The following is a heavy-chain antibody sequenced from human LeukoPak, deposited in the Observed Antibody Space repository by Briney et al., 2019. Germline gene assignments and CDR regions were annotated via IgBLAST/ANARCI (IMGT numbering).Heavy chain of an antibody. CDR1: GFTFSSYA. D-gene: IGHD3-3*01. V-gene: IGHV3-23*01. CDR2: ISGSGGST. Sequence: PGGSLRLSCAASGFTFSSYAMSWVRQAPGKGLEWDSAISGSGGSTYYADSVKGRFTISRDNSKNTLYLQMNSLRAEDTAVYYCAKDGAIFGVVIEYFQHWGKGPLVTVSS. J-gene: IGHJ1*01. CDR3: AKDGAIFGVVIEYFQH.